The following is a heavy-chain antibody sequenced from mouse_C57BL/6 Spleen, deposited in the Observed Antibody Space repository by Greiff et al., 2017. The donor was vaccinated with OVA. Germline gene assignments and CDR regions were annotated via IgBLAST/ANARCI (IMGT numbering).Heavy chain of an antibody. D-gene: IGHD1-1*01. CDR3: ARERATVGSHWYFDV. CDR2: IHPNSGST. V-gene: IGHV1-64*01. Sequence: QVQLKQPGAELVKPGASVKLSCKASGYTFTSYWMHWVKQRPGQGLEWIGMIHPNSGSTNYNEKFKSKATLTVDKSSSTAYMQLSSLTSEDSAVYYCARERATVGSHWYFDVWGTGTTVTVSS. J-gene: IGHJ1*03. CDR1: GYTFTSYW.